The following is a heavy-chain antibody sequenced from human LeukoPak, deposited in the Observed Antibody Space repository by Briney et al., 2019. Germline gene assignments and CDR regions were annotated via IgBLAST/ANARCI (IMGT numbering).Heavy chain of an antibody. J-gene: IGHJ6*03. CDR3: ARYLRKLYGRGGDYYFYMDV. D-gene: IGHD4-17*01. Sequence: GGSLRLSCVASGFTFSNYWMHWVRHIPGKGLEWVSGINWNGSGAGYADSVKGRFTISRNNANNSLYLQMNSLKAEHTALFYCARYLRKLYGRGGDYYFYMDVWGKGTTVTVSS. CDR2: INWNGSGA. V-gene: IGHV3-20*04. CDR1: GFTFSNYW.